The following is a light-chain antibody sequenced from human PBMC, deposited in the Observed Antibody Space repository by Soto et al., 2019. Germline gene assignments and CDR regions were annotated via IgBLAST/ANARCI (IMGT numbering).Light chain of an antibody. CDR1: QGIGND. CDR2: RAS. J-gene: IGKJ4*01. V-gene: IGKV1-17*01. Sequence: DIQVTQATSSLSASVGDRVTITCRASQGIGNDLGWYQQKPGKAPQRLIYRASSLQSGVPSRFSGSGSGTEFTLTISSLQPEDFATYYCLQHNSFPLTFGGGTKVEIK. CDR3: LQHNSFPLT.